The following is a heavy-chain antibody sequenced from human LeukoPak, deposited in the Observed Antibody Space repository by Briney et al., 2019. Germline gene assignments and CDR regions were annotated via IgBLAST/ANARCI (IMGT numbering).Heavy chain of an antibody. Sequence: GGSLRLSCAASGFTFSSYWMHWVRQAPGKGLVWVSRINTDGSSTSYADSVKGRFTISRDNAKNTLYLQMNSLRAEDTAVYYCARASSDDYGDYVDYWGQGTLVTVSS. V-gene: IGHV3-74*01. CDR3: ARASSDDYGDYVDY. J-gene: IGHJ4*02. CDR2: INTDGSST. D-gene: IGHD4-17*01. CDR1: GFTFSSYW.